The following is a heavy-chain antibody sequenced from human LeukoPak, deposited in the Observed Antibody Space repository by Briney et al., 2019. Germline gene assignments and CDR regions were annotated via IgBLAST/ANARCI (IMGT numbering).Heavy chain of an antibody. CDR1: GFTFDDYA. CDR3: AKDVAYSSPPYYYYGMDV. D-gene: IGHD6-19*01. J-gene: IGHJ6*02. V-gene: IGHV3-9*01. Sequence: GGSLRLSCAAFGFTFDDYAMHWVRQAPGKGLEWVSGISWNSGSIGYADSVKGRFTISRDNAKNSLYLQMNSLRAEDTALYYCAKDVAYSSPPYYYYGMDVWGQGTTVTVSS. CDR2: ISWNSGSI.